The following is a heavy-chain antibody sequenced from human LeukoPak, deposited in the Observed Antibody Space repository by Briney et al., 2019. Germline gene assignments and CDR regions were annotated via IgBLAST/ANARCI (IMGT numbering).Heavy chain of an antibody. CDR2: ISYDGSNK. Sequence: GGSLRLSCAASGFTFSSYAMHWVRQAPGKGLEWVAVISYDGSNKYYADSVKRRFTISRDNSKNTLYLQMNSLRAEDTAVYYCARVRTTVVTFYYYGMDVWGQGTTVTVSS. J-gene: IGHJ6*02. CDR1: GFTFSSYA. V-gene: IGHV3-30-3*01. D-gene: IGHD4-23*01. CDR3: ARVRTTVVTFYYYGMDV.